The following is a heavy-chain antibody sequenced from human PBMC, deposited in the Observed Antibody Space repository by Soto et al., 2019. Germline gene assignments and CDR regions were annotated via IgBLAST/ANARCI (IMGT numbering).Heavy chain of an antibody. D-gene: IGHD6-25*01. CDR1: GYTFTNYA. CDR3: ARDSQYSTGWQRFDS. V-gene: IGHV1-18*01. CDR2: VNTYNGNP. Sequence: QVQLVQSGVEVKKPGASVKVSCKASGYTFTNYAISWVRQAPGRGLEWMGWVNTYNGNPNYAQIFQGRVTMTTDTSTGTGSMELRSLKSDDSAVYYCARDSQYSTGWQRFDSWGQGTLVTVSS. J-gene: IGHJ4*02.